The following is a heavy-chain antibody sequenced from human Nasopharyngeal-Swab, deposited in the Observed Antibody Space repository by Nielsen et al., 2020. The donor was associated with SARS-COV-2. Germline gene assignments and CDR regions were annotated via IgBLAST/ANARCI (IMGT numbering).Heavy chain of an antibody. J-gene: IGHJ4*02. D-gene: IGHD3-22*01. CDR3: ARGSYYYDCSGYYDY. CDR1: GFTFRSYS. Sequence: GESLKISCAASGFTFRSYSMKWVRQAPGKGLEWVSSISSSSSYIYYADSVKGRFTITRDNAKNSLYLQMNSLRAEDTAVYYCARGSYYYDCSGYYDYWGQGTLVTVSS. CDR2: ISSSSSYI. V-gene: IGHV3-21*01.